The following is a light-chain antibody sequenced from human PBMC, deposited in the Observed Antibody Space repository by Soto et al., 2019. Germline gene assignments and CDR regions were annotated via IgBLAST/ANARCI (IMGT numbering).Light chain of an antibody. J-gene: IGKJ5*01. CDR1: QSITSW. V-gene: IGKV1-5*03. Sequence: DIQMTQSPSTLSASVGDRVTITCRASQSITSWLAWYQQKPGKAPKLLIYKASSLESGVPSRFSGSGSGTEFTLTISSLQPDDFATHYCQHYNSYPITFGQGTRLEIK. CDR3: QHYNSYPIT. CDR2: KAS.